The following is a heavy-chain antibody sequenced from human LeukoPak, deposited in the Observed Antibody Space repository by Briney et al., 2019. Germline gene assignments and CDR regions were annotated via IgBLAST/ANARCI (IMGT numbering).Heavy chain of an antibody. D-gene: IGHD2-21*01. Sequence: ASAKVSCKASGYTFTGYYMHWVRQAPGQGLEWMGWINPKSGATNFAQKFQGRVTMTRDTSISTAYVELSSLRADDTAVYYCARDIRLNLWGQGTLVTVSS. CDR3: ARDIRLNL. J-gene: IGHJ4*02. CDR2: INPKSGAT. V-gene: IGHV1-2*02. CDR1: GYTFTGYY.